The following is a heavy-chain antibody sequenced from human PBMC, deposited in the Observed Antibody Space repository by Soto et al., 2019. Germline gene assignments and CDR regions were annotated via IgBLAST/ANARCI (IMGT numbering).Heavy chain of an antibody. CDR3: ARFPAVDFGVVPGYDY. V-gene: IGHV5-10-1*01. D-gene: IGHD3-3*01. CDR1: GYSFTSYW. J-gene: IGHJ4*01. CDR2: IDPSDSYT. Sequence: PGESLKISCKGSGYSFTSYWISWVRQMPGKGLEWMGRIDPSDSYTNYSPSFQGHVTISADKSISTAYLQWSSQKASDTAMYYCARFPAVDFGVVPGYDYWGQGTLVTVAS.